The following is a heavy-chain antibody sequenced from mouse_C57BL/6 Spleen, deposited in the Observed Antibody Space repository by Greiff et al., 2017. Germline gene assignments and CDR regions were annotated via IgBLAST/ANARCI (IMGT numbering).Heavy chain of an antibody. CDR1: GYTFTSYG. V-gene: IGHV1-81*01. J-gene: IGHJ4*01. CDR3: AGGCSSLLYAMGC. Sequence: QVQLKESGAELARPGASVKLSCKASGYTFTSYGISWVKQSTGQGLEWIGEIYPRSGNTYYNEKFKGKATLTADKSSSTAYMELRSLTSEDSAVYFCAGGCSSLLYAMGCWGQGTSVTVSS. CDR2: IYPRSGNT.